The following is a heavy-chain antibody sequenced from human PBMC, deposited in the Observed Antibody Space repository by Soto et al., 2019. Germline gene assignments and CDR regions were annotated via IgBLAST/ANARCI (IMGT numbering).Heavy chain of an antibody. V-gene: IGHV4-30-4*08. D-gene: IGHD3-10*01. CDR3: ARRKSLDV. J-gene: IGHJ6*02. CDR1: GGSVSSHDYD. CDR2: VHDRETA. Sequence: QLQLQESGPGLLRPSQTLSLTCSLSGGSVSSHDYDWTWVRQRPGKGLEWIGFVHDRETADYNPSLKSRVSISVDTFKHKFSLRLSSVTAADSGVYSCARRKSLDVWGQGITVIVSS.